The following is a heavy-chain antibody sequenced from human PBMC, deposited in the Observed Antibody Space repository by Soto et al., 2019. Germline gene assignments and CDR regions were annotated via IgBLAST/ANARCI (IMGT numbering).Heavy chain of an antibody. D-gene: IGHD4-17*01. CDR1: GGTFSRYA. CDR2: FIPIYGTR. Sequence: SVKVSCKASGGTFSRYAISWVRRAPGQGLEWIGGFIPIYGTRNYAQKFQGRVTITADESTSTAYMELSSLRSEDTAVYYCAGAERTYGDYDNYYYAMDVWDQGTSVTVSS. CDR3: AGAERTYGDYDNYYYAMDV. J-gene: IGHJ6*02. V-gene: IGHV1-69*13.